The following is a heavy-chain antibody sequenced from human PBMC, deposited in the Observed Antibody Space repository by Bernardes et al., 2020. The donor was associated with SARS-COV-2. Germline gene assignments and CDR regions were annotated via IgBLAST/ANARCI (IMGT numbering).Heavy chain of an antibody. D-gene: IGHD2-15*01. CDR1: GYTFTANE. CDR3: ARSWRARGVDGELPLDY. V-gene: IGHV1-2*06. Sequence: VKVSCKASGYTFTANEMHWVRLATGQGPEWVGLINPPPGGTTYAQTFPGRLTMPRDTSISTAYMELRRLRSDDPAVDFCARSWRARGVDGELPLDYWGDGTLVTVFS. J-gene: IGHJ4*03. CDR2: INPPPGGT.